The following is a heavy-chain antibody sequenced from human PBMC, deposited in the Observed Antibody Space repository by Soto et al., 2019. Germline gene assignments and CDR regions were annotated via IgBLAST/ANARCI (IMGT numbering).Heavy chain of an antibody. CDR2: LGQGGGEK. CDR3: ARDPVYYYDSSGYPFDY. CDR1: EFSFSDYW. D-gene: IGHD3-22*01. J-gene: IGHJ4*02. V-gene: IGHV3-7*01. Sequence: GGSLRLSCAASEFSFSDYWMAWVRRAPGKGLEWVANLGQGGGEKHYVGSVKGRFTISRDNAKNSLYLQMNSLRAEDTAVYYCARDPVYYYDSSGYPFDYWGQGTLVTVSS.